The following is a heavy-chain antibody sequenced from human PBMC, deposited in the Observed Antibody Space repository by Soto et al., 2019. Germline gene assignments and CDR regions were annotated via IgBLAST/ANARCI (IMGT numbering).Heavy chain of an antibody. CDR3: ATGGSYCSSTGCLSWYLDL. V-gene: IGHV4-4*02. J-gene: IGHJ2*01. CDR1: SGSISTNNW. D-gene: IGHD2-2*01. Sequence: QVQLQESGPGLVKPSGTLSLTCAVSSGSISTNNWWSWVRQPPGKGLQGIREIHHSGTTNYNPSLKSQVTMSVHKSSIHYSLKLNPATAPATAVHDSATGGSYCSSTGCLSWYLDLWGRGTLVSVSS. CDR2: IHHSGTT.